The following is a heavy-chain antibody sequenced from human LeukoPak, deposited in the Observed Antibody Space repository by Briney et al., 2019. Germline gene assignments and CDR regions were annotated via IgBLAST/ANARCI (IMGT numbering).Heavy chain of an antibody. V-gene: IGHV1-2*02. CDR3: ARGSTGASGDSSGGNWFDP. J-gene: IGHJ5*02. CDR2: INPNSGGT. Sequence: ASVKVSCKASGYTFTGYYMHWVRPAPGQGLEWMGWINPNSGGTNYAQKFQGRVTMTRDTSISTAYMELSRLRSDDTAVYYCARGSTGASGDSSGGNWFDPWGQGTLVTVSS. CDR1: GYTFTGYY. D-gene: IGHD3-22*01.